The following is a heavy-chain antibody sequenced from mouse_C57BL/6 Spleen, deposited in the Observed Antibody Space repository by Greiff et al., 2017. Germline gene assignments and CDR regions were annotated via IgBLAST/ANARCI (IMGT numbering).Heavy chain of an antibody. J-gene: IGHJ2*01. CDR2: IYPGSGST. V-gene: IGHV1-55*01. D-gene: IGHD1-1*01. CDR1: GYTFTSYW. Sequence: QVQLQQPGAELVKPGASVKMSCKASGYTFTSYWITWVKQRPGQGLEWIGDIYPGSGSTNYNAKFKSKATLTVDTSASTAYMQLSSLTSEDSAVYYCHYGSSYDFDYWGQGTTLTVSS. CDR3: HYGSSYDFDY.